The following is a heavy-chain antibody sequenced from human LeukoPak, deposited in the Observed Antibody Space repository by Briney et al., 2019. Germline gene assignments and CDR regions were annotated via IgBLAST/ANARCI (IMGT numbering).Heavy chain of an antibody. D-gene: IGHD5-18*01. V-gene: IGHV3-30*02. J-gene: IGHJ4*02. Sequence: GGSLRLSCAASGFTFSNYGMHWVRQAPGKGLEWVAFIRYDGSTKYSADSVKGRFTISRDNSKNTLYLQMNSLRAEDTAVYYCAKDRGYSFDYWDQGTLVTVSS. CDR1: GFTFSNYG. CDR3: AKDRGYSFDY. CDR2: IRYDGSTK.